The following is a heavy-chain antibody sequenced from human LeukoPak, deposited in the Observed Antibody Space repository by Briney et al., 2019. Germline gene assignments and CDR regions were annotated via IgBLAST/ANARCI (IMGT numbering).Heavy chain of an antibody. D-gene: IGHD3-3*01. CDR1: GFSFSTNG. Sequence: GGPLSLPCVASGFSFSTNGMHWVRQPPGRGLGGAAFLWNDGSNKYYVDSVKGRVTIYRDNSKNTLYLQMNSRRAEDTAVYYCARDKSRDDFWSGYYYYYYMDVWGKGTTVTVSS. CDR2: LWNDGSNK. J-gene: IGHJ6*03. CDR3: ARDKSRDDFWSGYYYYYYMDV. V-gene: IGHV3-30*02.